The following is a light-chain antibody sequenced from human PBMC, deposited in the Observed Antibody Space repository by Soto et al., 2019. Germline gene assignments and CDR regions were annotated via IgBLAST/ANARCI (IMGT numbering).Light chain of an antibody. CDR2: ATS. V-gene: IGKV3-20*01. CDR3: HQYGYSSWT. Sequence: EIVLTQSPGTLSLSPGERATLSCRASQSVSSNYLAWYQQKPGQAPRLLIYATSSRATGIPDRFSGSGSGTDFTLAISRLEPEDFAVYYCHQYGYSSWTFGQGTKVKSN. CDR1: QSVSSNY. J-gene: IGKJ1*01.